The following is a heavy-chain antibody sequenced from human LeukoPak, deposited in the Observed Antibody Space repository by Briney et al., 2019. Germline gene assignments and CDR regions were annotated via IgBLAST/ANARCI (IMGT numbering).Heavy chain of an antibody. Sequence: GGSLRLSCAASGFTFSSYGMHWVRQAPGKGLEWVAFIRYDGSNKYYADSVKGRFTISRDNSKNTLYLQMNSLRAEDTAVYYCAKGQRLTWIQPLGYWGQGTLVTVSS. V-gene: IGHV3-30*02. D-gene: IGHD5-18*01. CDR3: AKGQRLTWIQPLGY. CDR1: GFTFSSYG. CDR2: IRYDGSNK. J-gene: IGHJ4*02.